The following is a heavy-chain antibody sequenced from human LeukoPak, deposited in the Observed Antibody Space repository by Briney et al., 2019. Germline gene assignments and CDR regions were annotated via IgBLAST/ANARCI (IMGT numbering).Heavy chain of an antibody. CDR2: IYSGGST. Sequence: SGGSLRLSCAASGFTVSSNYMSWVRQAPGKGLEGVSIIYSGGSTLYADSVKGRFTISRDNSKNTLYLQINSLRAEDTAVDYCARALEYYDFWSGRRNPHAFDIWGQGTMVTVSS. J-gene: IGHJ3*02. V-gene: IGHV3-53*01. D-gene: IGHD3-3*01. CDR1: GFTVSSNY. CDR3: ARALEYYDFWSGRRNPHAFDI.